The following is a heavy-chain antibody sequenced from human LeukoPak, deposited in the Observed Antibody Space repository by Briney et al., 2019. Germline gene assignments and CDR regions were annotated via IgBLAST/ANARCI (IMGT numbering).Heavy chain of an antibody. Sequence: GASEKVSCKASGYTYTGYYMHWVRQAAGQWLEWMGRINPNSGGTNYAQKFHGRVTMTRDTSISTAYMELSRLRSDDTAVYYCARVQSGYGTFDYWGQGTLVTVSS. CDR3: ARVQSGYGTFDY. CDR2: INPNSGGT. V-gene: IGHV1-2*06. D-gene: IGHD5-18*01. CDR1: GYTYTGYY. J-gene: IGHJ4*02.